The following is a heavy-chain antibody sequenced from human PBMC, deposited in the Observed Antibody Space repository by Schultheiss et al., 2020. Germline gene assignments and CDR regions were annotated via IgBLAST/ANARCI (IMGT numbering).Heavy chain of an antibody. CDR1: GFTFTSSA. CDR2: IVVGSGNT. J-gene: IGHJ4*02. D-gene: IGHD5-12*01. Sequence: SVKVSCKASGFTFTSSAMQWVRQARGQRLEWIGWIVVGSGNTNYAQKFQERVTITRDMSTSTVYMELSSLRSEDTAVYYCARAGMVATSNYWGQGTLVTVAS. V-gene: IGHV1-58*02. CDR3: ARAGMVATSNY.